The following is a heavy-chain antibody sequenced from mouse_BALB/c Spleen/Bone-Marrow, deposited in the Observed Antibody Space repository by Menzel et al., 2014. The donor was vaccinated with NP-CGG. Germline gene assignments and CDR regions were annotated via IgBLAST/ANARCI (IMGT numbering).Heavy chain of an antibody. D-gene: IGHD1-2*01. CDR3: ARRGHGFAWFAY. CDR1: GYTFSSYW. CDR2: ILPGSGST. Sequence: QVQLQQSGTELMKPGASVKISCKATGYTFSSYWIEWVNQRPGHGLEWIGEILPGSGSTNYNEKFKGKATFTADTSSNTAYMQLSSLTSEDSAVCCCARRGHGFAWFAYWGQGTLVTVSA. V-gene: IGHV1-9*01. J-gene: IGHJ3*01.